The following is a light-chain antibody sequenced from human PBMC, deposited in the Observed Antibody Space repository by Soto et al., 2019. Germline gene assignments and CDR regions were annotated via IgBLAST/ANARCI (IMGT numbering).Light chain of an antibody. CDR1: TSDVGSYNY. V-gene: IGLV2-11*01. J-gene: IGLJ3*02. CDR2: DVR. CDR3: CSYAGSYVWV. Sequence: QSALTQPRSVSGSPGQSVSISCTGTTSDVGSYNYVSWYQQHPGKAPRLMIYDVRKRPSGVPDRFSGSKSGNTASLTISGLRAEDAADYYCCSYAGSYVWVFGGGTKLTVL.